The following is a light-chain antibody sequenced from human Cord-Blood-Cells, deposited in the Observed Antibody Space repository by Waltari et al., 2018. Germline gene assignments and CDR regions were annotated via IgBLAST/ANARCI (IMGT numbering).Light chain of an antibody. Sequence: QSVLTQPPSVSGAPGQRVPISCPGSSPNIGAGYAFHWYQPLPGTAPKLLIYGNSNRPSGVPDRFSGSKSGTSSSLAITGLQAEDEADYYCQSYDSSLSGYVFGTGTKVTVL. CDR1: SPNIGAGYA. CDR2: GNS. V-gene: IGLV1-40*01. CDR3: QSYDSSLSGYV. J-gene: IGLJ1*01.